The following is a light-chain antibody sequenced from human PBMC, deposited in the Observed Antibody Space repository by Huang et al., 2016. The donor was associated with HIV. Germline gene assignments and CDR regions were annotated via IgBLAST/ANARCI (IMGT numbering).Light chain of an antibody. J-gene: IGKJ1*01. CDR2: GAS. CDR1: QSVSSTY. V-gene: IGKV3-20*01. Sequence: EIVLTQSPGTLSLSPGERATLSCRASQSVSSTYLAGYQQKPGQAPRLHFYGASSRAPGIPDRLRGSGSGTDFTLTIIRLEPEDLAVYYCQQYDSSPWTFGQGTKVEIK. CDR3: QQYDSSPWT.